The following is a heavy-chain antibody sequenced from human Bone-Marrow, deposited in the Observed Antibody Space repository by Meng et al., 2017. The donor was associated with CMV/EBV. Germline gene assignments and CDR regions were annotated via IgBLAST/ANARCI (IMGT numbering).Heavy chain of an antibody. CDR3: ARFEVGVKTFDD. J-gene: IGHJ4*02. CDR1: GFTFSSYA. V-gene: IGHV3-30*04. D-gene: IGHD1-26*01. Sequence: GGSLRLSCAASGFTFSSYAMHWVRQAPGKGLEWVAVISYDGSNKYYADSVKGRFTISRDNSKNTLYLQMNSLRAEDTAVYYCARFEVGVKTFDDWGQGPRVTCYS. CDR2: ISYDGSNK.